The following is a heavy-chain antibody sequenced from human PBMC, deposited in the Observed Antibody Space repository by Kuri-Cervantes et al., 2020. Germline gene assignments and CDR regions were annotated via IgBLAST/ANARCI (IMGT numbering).Heavy chain of an antibody. D-gene: IGHD4-17*01. Sequence: GGSLRLSCAASGFTVTSNYMSWVRQPPGKGLEWVAFIRYDGSNKYYADSVKGRFTISRDNSKNKLYLQMNSLRGEDTAVYYCAITTVQMDCWGQGTLVTVSS. V-gene: IGHV3-30*02. CDR3: AITTVQMDC. CDR1: GFTVTSNY. CDR2: IRYDGSNK. J-gene: IGHJ4*02.